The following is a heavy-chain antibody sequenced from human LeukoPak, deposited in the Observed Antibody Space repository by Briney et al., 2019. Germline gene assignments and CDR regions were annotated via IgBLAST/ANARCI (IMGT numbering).Heavy chain of an antibody. D-gene: IGHD2-15*01. CDR2: IYYSGST. J-gene: IGHJ2*01. Sequence: PSETLSLTCTVSGGSISSYYWSWIRQPPRKGLEWIGYIYYSGSTNYNPSLKSRVTISVDTSKDQFSLKLSSVTAADTAVYYCARDMADIGPNWYFDLWGRGTLLTVSS. CDR3: ARDMADIGPNWYFDL. V-gene: IGHV4-59*01. CDR1: GGSISSYY.